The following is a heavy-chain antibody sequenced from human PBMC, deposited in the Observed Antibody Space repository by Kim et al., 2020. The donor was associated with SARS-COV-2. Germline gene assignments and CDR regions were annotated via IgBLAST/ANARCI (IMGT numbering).Heavy chain of an antibody. CDR3: ARVDRNYDILTGYYQSYYYYGMDV. CDR2: IIPIFGTA. J-gene: IGHJ6*02. V-gene: IGHV1-69*13. CDR1: GGTFSSYA. Sequence: SVKVSCKASGGTFSSYAISWVRQAPGQGLEWMGGIIPIFGTANYAQKFQGRVTITADESTSTAYMELSSLRSEDTAVYYCARVDRNYDILTGYYQSYYYYGMDVWGQGTTVTVSS. D-gene: IGHD3-9*01.